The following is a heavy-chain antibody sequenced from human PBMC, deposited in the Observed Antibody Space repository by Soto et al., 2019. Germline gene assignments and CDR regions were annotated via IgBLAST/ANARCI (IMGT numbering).Heavy chain of an antibody. CDR1: GYSVTSSDYY. V-gene: IGHV4-39*01. Sequence: SETLSLTCSVSGYSVTSSDYYWAWIRQPPGNGLEWIGSMFYSGLTYYNSSLKSRVNLSVDTSKNQFSVRLNSVTAADTAVYYCAPLSISLSGPYGIHVWGKGTTVTVSS. CDR2: MFYSGLT. CDR3: APLSISLSGPYGIHV. D-gene: IGHD3-3*02. J-gene: IGHJ6*04.